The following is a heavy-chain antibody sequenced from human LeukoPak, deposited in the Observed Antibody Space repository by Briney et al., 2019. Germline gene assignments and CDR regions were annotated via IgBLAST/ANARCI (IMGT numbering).Heavy chain of an antibody. CDR2: FDPEDGET. V-gene: IGHV1-24*01. CDR3: ARGEYYYDSSGFLLDY. Sequence: ASVKVSCKVSGYTLTELSMHWVRQAPGKGLEWMGGFDPEDGETIYAQKFQGRITMTSDTSTSTVYMELNSLRSEDTAVYYCARGEYYYDSSGFLLDYWGQGTLVTVSS. D-gene: IGHD3-22*01. CDR1: GYTLTELS. J-gene: IGHJ4*02.